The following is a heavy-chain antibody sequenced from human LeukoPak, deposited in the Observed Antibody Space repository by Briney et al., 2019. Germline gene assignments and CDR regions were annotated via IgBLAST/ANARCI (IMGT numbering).Heavy chain of an antibody. CDR3: AAGELYDSSGYYNY. CDR1: GFTFTSSA. J-gene: IGHJ4*02. V-gene: IGHV1-58*02. CDR2: IVVGSGNT. Sequence: GASVKVSCKASGFTFTSSATQWVRQARGQRLEWIGWIVVGSGNTNYAQKFQERVTITRDMSTSTAYMELSSLRSEDTAVYYCAAGELYDSSGYYNYWGQGTLVTVSS. D-gene: IGHD3-22*01.